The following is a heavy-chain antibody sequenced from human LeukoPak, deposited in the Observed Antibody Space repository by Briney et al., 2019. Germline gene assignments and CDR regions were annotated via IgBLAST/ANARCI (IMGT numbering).Heavy chain of an antibody. CDR3: GKSAPSGFDP. CDR1: GYTFTTYA. J-gene: IGHJ5*02. CDR2: INAGNGDA. Sequence: GASVKVSCKASGYTFTTYAIHWVRQAPGRSLEWMGRINAGNGDAEYSQNFHDRITITRDTSASTVYMELTSLRSEDTAVYYCGKSAPSGFDPWGQGTLVTVSS. V-gene: IGHV1-3*01.